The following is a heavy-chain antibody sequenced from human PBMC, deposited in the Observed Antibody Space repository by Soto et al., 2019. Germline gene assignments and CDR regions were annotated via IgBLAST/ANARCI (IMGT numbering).Heavy chain of an antibody. CDR1: GGTFSSYA. CDR2: IIPIFGTA. CDR3: ARGWVTMSPGEAFDI. D-gene: IGHD3-10*02. V-gene: IGHV1-69*13. J-gene: IGHJ3*02. Sequence: AASVKVSCKASGGTFSSYAISWVRQAPGQGLEWMGGIIPIFGTANYAQKFQGRVTITADESTSTAYMELSSLRSEDTAVYYCARGWVTMSPGEAFDIWGQGTMVTVSS.